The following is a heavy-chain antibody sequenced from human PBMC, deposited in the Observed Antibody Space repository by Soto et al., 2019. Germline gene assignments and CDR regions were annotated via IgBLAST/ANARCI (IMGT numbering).Heavy chain of an antibody. Sequence: PGGSLRLSCAASGFTFSSYAMSWVRQAPGKGLEWVSAISGSGGSTYYADSVKGRFTISRDNSKNTVYLQMNSLRADDTAVYYCARTLIYTSGWYDYWGQGTLVTVSS. CDR3: ARTLIYTSGWYDY. CDR1: GFTFSSYA. J-gene: IGHJ4*02. V-gene: IGHV3-23*01. D-gene: IGHD6-19*01. CDR2: ISGSGGST.